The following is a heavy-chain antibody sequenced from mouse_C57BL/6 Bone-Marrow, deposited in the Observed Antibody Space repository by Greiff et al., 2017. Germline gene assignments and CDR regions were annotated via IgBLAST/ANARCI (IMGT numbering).Heavy chain of an antibody. V-gene: IGHV3-1*01. CDR1: GYSITSGYD. CDR2: ISYSGST. Sequence: EVKVVESGPGMVKPSQSLSLTCTVTGYSITSGYDWHWIRHFPGNKLEWMGYISYSGSTNYNPSLKSRISITHDTSKNHFFLKLNSVTTEDTATYYCARLGSGYYFDYWGQGTTLTVSS. CDR3: ARLGSGYYFDY. J-gene: IGHJ2*01. D-gene: IGHD3-1*01.